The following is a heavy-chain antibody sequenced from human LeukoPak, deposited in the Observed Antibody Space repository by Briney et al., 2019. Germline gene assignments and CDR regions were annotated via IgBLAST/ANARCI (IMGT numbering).Heavy chain of an antibody. V-gene: IGHV4-31*02. J-gene: IGHJ4*02. Sequence: LRLSCAASGFTFSSYEINWVRQAPGKGLEWVGYIYYTGNTYYNPSLESRLSISLDTSQNHLSLKLNSVTAADTAVYFCATYCSGGDCYRYYFDYWGQGTLVTVSS. D-gene: IGHD2-21*02. CDR2: IYYTGNT. CDR1: GFTFSSYEIN. CDR3: ATYCSGGDCYRYYFDY.